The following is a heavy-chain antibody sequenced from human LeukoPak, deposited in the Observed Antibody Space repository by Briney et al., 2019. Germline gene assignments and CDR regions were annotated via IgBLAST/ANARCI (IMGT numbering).Heavy chain of an antibody. J-gene: IGHJ4*02. Sequence: GASVNVSCKASGYTFIDYYMHWVQQAPGKGLEWMGHVDPEDGETKYAEKFQGRVAITADTSTDTAYMELSSLRSEDTAVYYCATGARTILYDTVGTDYWGQGTLVTVSS. CDR2: VDPEDGET. D-gene: IGHD3-22*01. CDR3: ATGARTILYDTVGTDY. V-gene: IGHV1-69-2*01. CDR1: GYTFIDYY.